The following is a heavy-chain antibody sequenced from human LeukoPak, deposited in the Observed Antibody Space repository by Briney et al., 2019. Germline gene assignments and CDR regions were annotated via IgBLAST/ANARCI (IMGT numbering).Heavy chain of an antibody. CDR2: VCYSGST. J-gene: IGHJ6*03. Sequence: SETLSLTCTVSGGSISSSSYYWGWIRQPPGKGLEWIGSVCYSGSTYYNPSLKSRVTMSVDTSKNQFSLKLSSATAADTAVYYCARDHHYSGNYDPYYYYYYMDVWGKGTTVTISS. D-gene: IGHD1-26*01. CDR3: ARDHHYSGNYDPYYYYYYMDV. CDR1: GGSISSSSYY. V-gene: IGHV4-39*07.